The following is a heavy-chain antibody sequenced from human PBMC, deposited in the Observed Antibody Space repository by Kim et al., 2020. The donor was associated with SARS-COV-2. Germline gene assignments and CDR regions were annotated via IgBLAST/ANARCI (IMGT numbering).Heavy chain of an antibody. Sequence: SETLSLTCDVSAGAISNNNWWSWVRQPPGKGPEWTGEINQSGAANYNPSLVSRVTMSIDKSKNQFFLKLTSVTAADTAVYYCARAKQWLGDLDNWGQGTLVTVSS. CDR1: AGAISNNNW. V-gene: IGHV4-4*02. CDR2: INQSGAA. D-gene: IGHD6-19*01. J-gene: IGHJ4*02. CDR3: ARAKQWLGDLDN.